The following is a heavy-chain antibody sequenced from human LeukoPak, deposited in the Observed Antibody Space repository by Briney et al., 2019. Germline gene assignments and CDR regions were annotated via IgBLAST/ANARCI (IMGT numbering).Heavy chain of an antibody. V-gene: IGHV4-61*02. D-gene: IGHD6-19*01. Sequence: SETLSLTCTVSGGSISSGSYYWSWIRQPAGKGLEWIGRIYTSGSTNYNPSLKSRVTISVDTSKNQFSLKLSSVTAADTAVYYCARDSRSGWGNWFDPWGQGTLVTVSS. CDR3: ARDSRSGWGNWFDP. CDR1: GGSISSGSYY. J-gene: IGHJ5*02. CDR2: IYTSGST.